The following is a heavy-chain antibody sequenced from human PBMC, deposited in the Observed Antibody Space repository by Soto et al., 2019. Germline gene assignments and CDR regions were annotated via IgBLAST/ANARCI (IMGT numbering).Heavy chain of an antibody. V-gene: IGHV4-34*01. Sequence: PSETLSLTCAVYGGSFSGYYWSWIRQPPGKGLEWIGDINHTGSTNYNPSLKSRVTISVDTSKNQFSLKLSSVTVADTAVYYCARDRNGAPNYFDYWGQGTLVTVAS. CDR3: ARDRNGAPNYFDY. D-gene: IGHD2-8*01. CDR2: INHTGST. CDR1: GGSFSGYY. J-gene: IGHJ4*02.